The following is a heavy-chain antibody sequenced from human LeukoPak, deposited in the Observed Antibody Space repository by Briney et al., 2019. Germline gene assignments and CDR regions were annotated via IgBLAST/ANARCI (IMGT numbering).Heavy chain of an antibody. CDR3: ARALGPVWSPFDY. CDR1: GGSISSYY. J-gene: IGHJ4*02. CDR2: IYYSGST. D-gene: IGHD7-27*01. V-gene: IGHV4-59*01. Sequence: SETLSLTCTVSGGSISSYYWSWIRQPPGKGLEWIGYIYYSGSTNYNPSLKSRVTISVDTSKNQFSLKLSSVTAADTAAYYCARALGPVWSPFDYWGQGTLVTVSS.